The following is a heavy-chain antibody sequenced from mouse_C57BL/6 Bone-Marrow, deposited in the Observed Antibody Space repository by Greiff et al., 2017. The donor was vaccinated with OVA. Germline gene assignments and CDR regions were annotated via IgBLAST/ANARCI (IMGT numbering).Heavy chain of an antibody. CDR3: ARLGETFAY. V-gene: IGHV5-6*01. D-gene: IGHD4-1*01. CDR2: ISSGGSYT. Sequence: EVMLVESGGDLVKPGGSLKLSCAASGFTFSSYGMSWVRQTPDKRLEWVATISSGGSYTYYPDSVKGRFTISRDNAKNTLYLQMSSLKSEDTAMYDCARLGETFAYWGQGTLVTVSA. J-gene: IGHJ3*01. CDR1: GFTFSSYG.